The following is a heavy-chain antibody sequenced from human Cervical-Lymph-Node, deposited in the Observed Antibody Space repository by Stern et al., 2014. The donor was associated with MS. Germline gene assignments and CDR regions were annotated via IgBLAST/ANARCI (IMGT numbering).Heavy chain of an antibody. V-gene: IGHV3-15*01. Sequence: EVQLVESGGGLVKPGESLRLSCAASGFAFTNAWMHWVRQAPGKGLEWVGRIKSQVVGATTDYAEPFKDRCSVFRDDSKNMTVLQMNSLKVEDTAVYCTTGAIKRGDLRVDYWGQGTLVIVSS. J-gene: IGHJ4*02. CDR1: GFAFTNAW. CDR3: TTGAIKRGDLRVDY. CDR2: IKSQVVGATT. D-gene: IGHD3-16*01.